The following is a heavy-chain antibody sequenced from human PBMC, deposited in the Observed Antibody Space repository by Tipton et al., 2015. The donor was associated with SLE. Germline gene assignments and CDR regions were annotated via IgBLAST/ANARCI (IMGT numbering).Heavy chain of an antibody. Sequence: SLRLSCAASGFTFSSYWMHWVRQAPGKGPEWVAFIRFDGSNKYYADSVKGRFTISRDNSKNTLYLQMNSLRPDDTAVYYCAKGGGSYGSAFDIWGQGTMISVSS. CDR1: GFTFSSYW. CDR2: IRFDGSNK. J-gene: IGHJ3*02. CDR3: AKGGGSYGSAFDI. V-gene: IGHV3-30*02. D-gene: IGHD1-26*01.